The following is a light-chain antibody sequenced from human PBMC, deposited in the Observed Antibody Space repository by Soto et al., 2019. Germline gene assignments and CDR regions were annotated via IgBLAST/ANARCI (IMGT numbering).Light chain of an antibody. J-gene: IGKJ5*01. Sequence: DIQLTQSPSFLSASVGDRVPITCRASQDINTYLAWYQQKPGTAPKLLIFAASTLQNGVPSRFSGSGSGTEFTATITSLQPEDYATYYCQQRNSYPITFGQGTRLEIK. V-gene: IGKV1-9*01. CDR2: AAS. CDR3: QQRNSYPIT. CDR1: QDINTY.